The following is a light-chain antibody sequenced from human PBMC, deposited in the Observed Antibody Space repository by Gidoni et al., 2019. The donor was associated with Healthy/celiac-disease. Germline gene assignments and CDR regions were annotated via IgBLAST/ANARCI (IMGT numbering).Light chain of an antibody. CDR2: AAS. Sequence: DIQMTQSPSSLSASVGDRVTITCRASQSISSYLNWYQQKPGKAPKLLIYAASILQSGVPSMFSGSGSGTDFTLTISSLQPEYFATYYCQHSYSTPGTFGQGTKVEIK. J-gene: IGKJ1*01. CDR1: QSISSY. CDR3: QHSYSTPGT. V-gene: IGKV1-39*01.